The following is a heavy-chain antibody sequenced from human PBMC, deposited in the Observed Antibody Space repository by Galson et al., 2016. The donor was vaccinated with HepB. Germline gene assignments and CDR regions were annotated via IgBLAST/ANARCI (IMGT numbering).Heavy chain of an antibody. D-gene: IGHD3-3*01. V-gene: IGHV4-39*01. J-gene: IGHJ4*02. Sequence: LRLSCAASGFTFSSYSMNWVRQAPGKGLEWIATIYYSGSIYYNPSLKSRVSISVDTSKNQFSLKLSSVTASDTAMYYCARHPLGDDDFWGGYQPKYIDSWGQGNLVTVSS. CDR1: GFTFSSYSMN. CDR2: IYYSGSI. CDR3: ARHPLGDDDFWGGYQPKYIDS.